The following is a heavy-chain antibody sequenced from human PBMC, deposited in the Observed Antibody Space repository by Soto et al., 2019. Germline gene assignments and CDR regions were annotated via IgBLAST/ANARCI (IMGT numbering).Heavy chain of an antibody. D-gene: IGHD3-10*01. J-gene: IGHJ5*02. V-gene: IGHV4-30-2*01. Sequence: QLQLQESGSGLVKPSQTLSLTCAVSGGSISSGGYSWSWIRQPPGKGLEWIGYIYQSGSTYYNPSLKSRVTISVDRSKNQFSLKLSSVTAADTAVYYCARTITMVRGVIRGTNWFDPWGQGTLVTVSS. CDR2: IYQSGST. CDR3: ARTITMVRGVIRGTNWFDP. CDR1: GGSISSGGYS.